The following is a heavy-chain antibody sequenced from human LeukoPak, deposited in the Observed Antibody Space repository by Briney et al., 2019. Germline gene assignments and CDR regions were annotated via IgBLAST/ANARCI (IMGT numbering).Heavy chain of an antibody. CDR3: ARLAVAGNLYYYYYMDV. J-gene: IGHJ6*03. CDR2: ISWNSGSI. V-gene: IGHV3-9*01. D-gene: IGHD6-19*01. Sequence: GRSLRLSCAASGFTFDDYAMHWVRQAPGKGLEWVSGISWNSGSIGYADSVKGRFTISRDNAKNSLYLQMNSLRAEDTALYHCARLAVAGNLYYYYYMDVWGKGTTVTVSS. CDR1: GFTFDDYA.